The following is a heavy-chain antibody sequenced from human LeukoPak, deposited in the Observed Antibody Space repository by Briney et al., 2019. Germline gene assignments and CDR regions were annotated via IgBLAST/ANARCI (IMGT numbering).Heavy chain of an antibody. Sequence: SETMSLTCTVSGGSISSYYWSWIRQPPGKGLEWIGYIYYRGSTNYNPSLKSRVTISVDTSKNQFSLKLSSVTAADTAVYYCARDLDPYSPPTYWGQGTLVTVSS. CDR2: IYYRGST. CDR3: ARDLDPYSPPTY. J-gene: IGHJ4*02. CDR1: GGSISSYY. V-gene: IGHV4-59*01. D-gene: IGHD3/OR15-3a*01.